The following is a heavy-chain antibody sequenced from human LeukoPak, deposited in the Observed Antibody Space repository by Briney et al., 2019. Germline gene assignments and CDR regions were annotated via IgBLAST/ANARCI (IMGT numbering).Heavy chain of an antibody. V-gene: IGHV3-48*02. CDR1: GFTFSTYS. CDR2: ISSSSSAI. J-gene: IGHJ3*02. CDR3: VRPRDGSGSPPDI. D-gene: IGHD1-26*01. Sequence: PGGSLRLSCAASGFTFSTYSIHWVRQAPGKGLEWVSYISSSSSAIYYADSVKGRFTISRDNAKTSLYLQMNSLRDEDTAVYYCVRPRDGSGSPPDIWGQGTMVTVSS.